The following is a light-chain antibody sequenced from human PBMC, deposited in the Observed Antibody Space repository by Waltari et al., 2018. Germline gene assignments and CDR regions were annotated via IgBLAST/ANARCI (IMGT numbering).Light chain of an antibody. J-gene: IGLJ1*01. CDR1: SSDIGDYDY. V-gene: IGLV2-8*01. CDR3: CSYAGTNNFYV. CDR2: EVI. Sequence: SALTQPPSASGSPGESVTISCTGTSSDIGDYDYVSWYQQHPGKAPKLMIYEVIKRPSGVPDRFSGSKSGNTASLTVSGLQAEDEADYYCCSYAGTNNFYVFGTGTKVTVL.